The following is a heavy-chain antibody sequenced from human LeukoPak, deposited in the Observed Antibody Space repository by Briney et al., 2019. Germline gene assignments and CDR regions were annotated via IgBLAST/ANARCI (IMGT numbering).Heavy chain of an antibody. D-gene: IGHD1-26*01. Sequence: GGSLRLFCAASGFTFSSSSMGSVRLAPRKWLESLSVISGSGGNTYYAGSGEGRFTISRHSTKTMLYLQMNSLRAEDTAVYYCAKDPSPWELLPKYVQQWGQGTLVTVSS. CDR3: AKDPSPWELLPKYVQQ. CDR1: GFTFSSSS. CDR2: ISGSGGNT. J-gene: IGHJ1*01. V-gene: IGHV3-23*01.